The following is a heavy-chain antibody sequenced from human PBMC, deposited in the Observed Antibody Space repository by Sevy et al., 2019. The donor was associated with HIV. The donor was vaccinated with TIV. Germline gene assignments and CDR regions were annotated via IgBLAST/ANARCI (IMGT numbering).Heavy chain of an antibody. CDR3: ARDLVSQQLGPGTYYYYGMDV. Sequence: GGTLRLTCAASGFTFSSYSMNWVRQAPGKGLKSVSSSSSSSSYIYYADSVKGRFTISRDNAKNSLYLQMNSLRAEDTAVYYCARDLVSQQLGPGTYYYYGMDVWGQGTTVTVSS. D-gene: IGHD6-13*01. V-gene: IGHV3-21*01. CDR1: GFTFSSYS. CDR2: SSSSSSYI. J-gene: IGHJ6*02.